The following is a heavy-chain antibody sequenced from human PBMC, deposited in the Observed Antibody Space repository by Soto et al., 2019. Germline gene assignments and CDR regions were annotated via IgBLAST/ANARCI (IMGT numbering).Heavy chain of an antibody. V-gene: IGHV1-24*01. CDR2: FDPEDGET. CDR1: DTPSLAML. Sequence: ASVRSPARLLDTPSLAMLCIGCARPPDKGLEWMGGFDPEDGETIYAQKFQGRVTMTEDTSTDTAYMELSSLRSEDTAVYYCATDLFHYDSSGYYSPKCLAYWGQGTLVTVSS. D-gene: IGHD3-22*01. J-gene: IGHJ4*02. CDR3: ATDLFHYDSSGYYSPKCLAY.